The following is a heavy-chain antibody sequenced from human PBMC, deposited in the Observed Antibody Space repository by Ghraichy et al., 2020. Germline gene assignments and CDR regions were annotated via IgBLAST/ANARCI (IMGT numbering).Heavy chain of an antibody. CDR1: GFTFGDYA. Sequence: GESLNISCTASGFTFGDYAMNWVRQAPGKGLEWVGFIRTKAYGGTTEYAASVKGRFTISRDDSKSIAYLQVNSLKTEDTAVYYCTRVGGYCSGGNCYSKTHFDYWGQGTLVTVSS. CDR2: IRTKAYGGTT. V-gene: IGHV3-49*04. D-gene: IGHD2-15*01. J-gene: IGHJ4*02. CDR3: TRVGGYCSGGNCYSKTHFDY.